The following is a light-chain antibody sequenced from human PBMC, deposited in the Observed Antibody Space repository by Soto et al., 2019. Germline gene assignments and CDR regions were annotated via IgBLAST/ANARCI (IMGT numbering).Light chain of an antibody. CDR1: QNVKNNY. J-gene: IGKJ2*01. CDR2: GAY. Sequence: PGERATLSCRASQNVKNNYLDWYQQKPGQAPRILIRGAYSRAAGLPDRFSGSGSGTAFTLTISRLEPEDFAVYYCQQYGSSPGTFGQGTKLEIK. CDR3: QQYGSSPGT. V-gene: IGKV3-20*01.